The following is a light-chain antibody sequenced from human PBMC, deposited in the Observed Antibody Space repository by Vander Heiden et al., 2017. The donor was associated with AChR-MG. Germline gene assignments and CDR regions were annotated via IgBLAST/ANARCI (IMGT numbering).Light chain of an antibody. Sequence: QSALSQPTPASGAPGQSVTISCTGTSNDIGAYDYVSWFQQHPGNAPKLIISEVNKRPSGVPDRFSGAKSGNTASLTVSGLRPEDEADYYCSSYAGAGSAVFGGGTKLTVL. CDR3: SSYAGAGSAV. J-gene: IGLJ3*02. V-gene: IGLV2-8*01. CDR1: SNDIGAYDY. CDR2: EVN.